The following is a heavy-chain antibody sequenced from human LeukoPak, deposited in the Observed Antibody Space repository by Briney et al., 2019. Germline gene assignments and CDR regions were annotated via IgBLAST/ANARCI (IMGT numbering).Heavy chain of an antibody. Sequence: ASETLSLTCAVYGGSFSGYYWSWIRQPPGKGLEWIGEINHSGSTNYNPSPKSRVTISVDTSKNQFSLKLSSVTAADTAVYYCARHWTYYDYVWGSYRPYYFDYWGQGTLVTVSS. CDR2: INHSGST. D-gene: IGHD3-16*02. J-gene: IGHJ4*02. V-gene: IGHV4-34*01. CDR1: GGSFSGYY. CDR3: ARHWTYYDYVWGSYRPYYFDY.